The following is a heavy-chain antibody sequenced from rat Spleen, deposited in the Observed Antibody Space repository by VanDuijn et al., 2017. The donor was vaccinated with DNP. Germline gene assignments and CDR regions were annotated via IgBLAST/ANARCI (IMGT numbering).Heavy chain of an antibody. CDR1: GFSFSDYY. D-gene: IGHD4-3*01. CDR2: IIYDGSRT. Sequence: EVKLVESGGGLVQPGRSLKLSCAVSGFSFSDYYMAWVRQTPKKGLDWVATIIYDGSRTYYRDSVKGRFTISRDNAENTVYLQMNSLQTEDTAMYFCAREFGAHWGQGVMVTVSS. V-gene: IGHV5S10*01. J-gene: IGHJ2*01. CDR3: AREFGAH.